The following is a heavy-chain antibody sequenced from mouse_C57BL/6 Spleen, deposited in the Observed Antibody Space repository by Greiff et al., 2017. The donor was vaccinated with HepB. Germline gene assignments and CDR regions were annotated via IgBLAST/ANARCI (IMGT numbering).Heavy chain of an antibody. CDR1: GFTFSDYG. CDR3: ARTTTVVATNARDY. Sequence: EVKLVESGGGLVKPGGSLKLSCAASGFTFSDYGMHWVRQAPEKGLEWVAYISSGSSTIYNADTVKGLFTIARDNAKNTLFLQMTSLGSEDTAMYYCARTTTVVATNARDYWGQGTSVTVSS. J-gene: IGHJ4*01. V-gene: IGHV5-17*01. D-gene: IGHD1-1*01. CDR2: ISSGSSTI.